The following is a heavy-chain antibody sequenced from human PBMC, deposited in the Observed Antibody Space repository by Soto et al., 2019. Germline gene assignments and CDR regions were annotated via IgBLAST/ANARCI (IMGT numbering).Heavy chain of an antibody. Sequence: QVQLVESGGGVVQPGRSLRLSCAASGFSFSSYAMHWVRQAPGKGLEWVSVISFEGNDKYYADAVKGRFTITRDENENTLYLQMNRLTPEHTGVYYSARDRYSDSYAFDSWGQGTLVTVSS. CDR1: GFSFSSYA. V-gene: IGHV3-30-3*01. CDR3: ARDRYSDSYAFDS. CDR2: ISFEGNDK. D-gene: IGHD1-26*01. J-gene: IGHJ4*02.